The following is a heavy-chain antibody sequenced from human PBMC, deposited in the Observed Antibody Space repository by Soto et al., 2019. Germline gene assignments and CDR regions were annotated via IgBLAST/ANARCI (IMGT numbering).Heavy chain of an antibody. CDR2: IWYDGSNK. D-gene: IGHD3-22*01. CDR3: ARDGGEDSSGYYPLYYYYYGMDV. V-gene: IGHV3-33*08. Sequence: AGGSLRLSCAASGFTFSRYGMHWVRQAPGKGLEWVAVIWYDGSNKYYADSVKGRFTISRDNSKNTLYLQMNSLRAEDTAVYYCARDGGEDSSGYYPLYYYYYGMDVWGQGTTVTVSS. J-gene: IGHJ6*02. CDR1: GFTFSRYG.